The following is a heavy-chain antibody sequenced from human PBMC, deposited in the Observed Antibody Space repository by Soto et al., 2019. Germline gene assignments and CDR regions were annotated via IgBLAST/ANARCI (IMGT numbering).Heavy chain of an antibody. D-gene: IGHD3-22*01. Sequence: QVQLVQSGAEVKKPGASVKVSCKTSGYTFSSYGLSWVRQAPGQGLEWMGCISAYNGNTNFAQKFQGRVTMTTDTSSSTAYMELRSLRSDDTAVYYCARDMEYKDDSSGYFFDYWGQGTLVTVSS. CDR1: GYTFSSYG. J-gene: IGHJ4*02. CDR3: ARDMEYKDDSSGYFFDY. V-gene: IGHV1-18*01. CDR2: ISAYNGNT.